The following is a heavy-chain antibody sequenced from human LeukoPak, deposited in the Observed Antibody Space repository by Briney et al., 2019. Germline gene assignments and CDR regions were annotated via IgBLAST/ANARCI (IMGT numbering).Heavy chain of an antibody. J-gene: IGHJ4*02. Sequence: GGSLRLSCAASGFTFSSYGMHWVRQAPGKGLEWVAFIRYDGSNKYYADSVKGRFTISRDNAKNSLYLQMNSLRAEDTAVYYCARDILLGYYDSSGYLLWGQGTLVTVSS. CDR2: IRYDGSNK. D-gene: IGHD3-22*01. V-gene: IGHV3-30*02. CDR1: GFTFSSYG. CDR3: ARDILLGYYDSSGYLL.